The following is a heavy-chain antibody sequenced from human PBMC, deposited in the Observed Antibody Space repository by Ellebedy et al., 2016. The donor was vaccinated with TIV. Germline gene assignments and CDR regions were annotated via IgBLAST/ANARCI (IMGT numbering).Heavy chain of an antibody. CDR3: ARQREGYNFHYFDS. V-gene: IGHV3-23*01. Sequence: GGSLRLSXAASGFTFSRTAMSWVRQAPRKGLEWVSVISGSGVTTDYADSVKGRFTISRDNSKNTLILQMNSLRAEDTAEYYCARQREGYNFHYFDSWGQGTLVTVSS. CDR1: GFTFSRTA. J-gene: IGHJ4*02. CDR2: ISGSGVTT. D-gene: IGHD5-24*01.